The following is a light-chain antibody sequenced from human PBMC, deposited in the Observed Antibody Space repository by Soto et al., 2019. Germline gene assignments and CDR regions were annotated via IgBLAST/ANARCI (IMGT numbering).Light chain of an antibody. J-gene: IGKJ5*01. CDR2: GES. Sequence: VMTQSPATLSLSPGESATLSCRASQSVSSNLAWYQQKPGQAPRLLIYGESTRATGIPDRFSGSGSGTELNLTISRLQSEDFAVYYCQQYNNWPLTFGQGTRLEIK. CDR1: QSVSSN. V-gene: IGKV3-15*01. CDR3: QQYNNWPLT.